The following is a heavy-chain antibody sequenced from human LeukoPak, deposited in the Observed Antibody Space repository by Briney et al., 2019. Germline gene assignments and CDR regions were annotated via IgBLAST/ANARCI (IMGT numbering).Heavy chain of an antibody. CDR3: ATPPAREKYCSGGSCYSADGFDI. J-gene: IGHJ3*02. CDR2: IIPIFGTA. D-gene: IGHD2-15*01. V-gene: IGHV1-69*05. CDR1: GGTFSSYA. Sequence: SVKVSCKASGGTFSSYAISWVRQAPGQGLEWMGGIIPIFGTANYAQKFQGRVTITTDESTRTAYMELSRLRSEDTAVYYCATPPAREKYCSGGSCYSADGFDIWGQGTMVTVSS.